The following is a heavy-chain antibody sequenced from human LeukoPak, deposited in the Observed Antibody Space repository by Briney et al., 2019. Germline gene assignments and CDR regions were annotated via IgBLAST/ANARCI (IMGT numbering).Heavy chain of an antibody. Sequence: GGSLRLSCAASGFTLGAHWMSWVRQTPEKGLEWVANIKQDGNEKYYVDSVKGRFTISRDNAKNSLYLQMNSLRADDTAVYYCARDKIVGPTTLDYWGQGTLVTVSS. CDR3: ARDKIVGPTTLDY. D-gene: IGHD1-26*01. V-gene: IGHV3-7*01. CDR1: GFTLGAHW. CDR2: IKQDGNEK. J-gene: IGHJ4*02.